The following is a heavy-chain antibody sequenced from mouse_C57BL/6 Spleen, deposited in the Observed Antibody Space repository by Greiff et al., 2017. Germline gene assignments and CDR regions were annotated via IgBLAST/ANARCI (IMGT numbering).Heavy chain of an antibody. CDR3: ARDSEGYYFDY. V-gene: IGHV3-5*01. CDR2: IYYSGTI. CDR1: GISITTGNYR. J-gene: IGHJ2*01. Sequence: VQLQQSGPGLVKPSQTVFLTCTVTGISITTGNYRWSWIRQFPGNKLEWIGYIYYSGTITYNPSLTSRTTITRDTPKNQFFLEMNSLAAEDTATYYCARDSEGYYFDYWGQGTTLTVSS.